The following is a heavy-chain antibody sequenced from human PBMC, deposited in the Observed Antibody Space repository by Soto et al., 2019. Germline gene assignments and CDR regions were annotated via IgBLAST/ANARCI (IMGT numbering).Heavy chain of an antibody. CDR2: ISGGGGAT. V-gene: IGHV3-23*01. Sequence: GGSLRLSCAASGFTFSTYAMNWVRQAPGKGLEWVSVISGGGGATDYVDSVKGRFTIARDDSKNTLFLQMNSLRAEDTAVYYYAIGGRTSLYYSPILLWGQGILVSVSS. D-gene: IGHD1-26*01. CDR3: AIGGRTSLYYSPILL. CDR1: GFTFSTYA. J-gene: IGHJ4*02.